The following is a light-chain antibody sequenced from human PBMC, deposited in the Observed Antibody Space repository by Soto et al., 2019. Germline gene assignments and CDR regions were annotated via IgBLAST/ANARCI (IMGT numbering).Light chain of an antibody. CDR2: GSS. CDR3: QQYGGSPRT. CDR1: QIVSSSS. V-gene: IGKV3-20*01. Sequence: EIVLTQSPGTLSLSPGERATLSCRASQIVSSSSLAWYQQKPGQAPRLLIYGSSSRAADIPDRFSGSGSGTDFTLTISRLEPEDFAVYYCQQYGGSPRTFGQGTKVEIK. J-gene: IGKJ1*01.